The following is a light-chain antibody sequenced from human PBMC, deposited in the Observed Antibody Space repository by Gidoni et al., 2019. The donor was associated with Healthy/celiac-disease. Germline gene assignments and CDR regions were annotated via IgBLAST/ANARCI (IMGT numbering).Light chain of an antibody. CDR3: ATWDDSLNGVV. Sequence: QSVLTQPPSASGTPGQRVTNSCSGSSSNIGSNTVNWYQQLPGPAPKVLIYSNNQRPSGVPDRFSGSKSGTSASLAISGLQSEDEADYYCATWDDSLNGVVFGGGTNLTVL. V-gene: IGLV1-44*01. CDR1: SSNIGSNT. CDR2: SNN. J-gene: IGLJ2*01.